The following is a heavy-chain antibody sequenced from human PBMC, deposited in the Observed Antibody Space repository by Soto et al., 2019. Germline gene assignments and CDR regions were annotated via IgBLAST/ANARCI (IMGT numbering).Heavy chain of an antibody. CDR3: AGGGGVTATFDY. V-gene: IGHV4-61*01. D-gene: IGHD3-10*01. Sequence: SETLSLTCTLSGDSVSSGSYYWNWIRQAPGKGLHWISYSYYSGNTNDKPCLKSRVTVSVDTSQNLFSLRLSSVNTADTSLDYCAGGGGVTATFDYWGQGTLVTVSS. CDR2: SYYSGNT. J-gene: IGHJ4*02. CDR1: GDSVSSGSYY.